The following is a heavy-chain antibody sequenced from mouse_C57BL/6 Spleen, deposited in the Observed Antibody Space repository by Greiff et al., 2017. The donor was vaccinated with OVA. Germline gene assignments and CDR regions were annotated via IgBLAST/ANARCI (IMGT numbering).Heavy chain of an antibody. CDR1: GYTFTSYW. D-gene: IGHD2-3*01. V-gene: IGHV1-52*01. J-gene: IGHJ3*01. Sequence: VQLQQPGAELVRPGSSVKLSCKASGYTFTSYWMHWVKQRPIQGLEWIGNIDPSDSETHYNQKFKDKATLTVDKSSSTAYMQLSSLTSEDSAVYYCAREGCLLGFAYWGQGTLVTVSA. CDR3: AREGCLLGFAY. CDR2: IDPSDSET.